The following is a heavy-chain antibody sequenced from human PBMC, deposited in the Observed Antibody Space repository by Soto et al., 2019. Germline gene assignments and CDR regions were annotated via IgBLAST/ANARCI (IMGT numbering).Heavy chain of an antibody. D-gene: IGHD1-26*01. CDR3: EVGDEDWFDP. V-gene: IGHV3-23*01. CDR1: GCTFSIYA. Sequence: EVKLLESGGGLVQPGVSLRLSWAASGCTFSIYALSWIRQAPGKGLEWGSAISGSGGRTYYADSVKCRFTISRDNSKDTLDLQMNSLIAEYTSVYYCEVGDEDWFDPCGKGTLVTVSS. CDR2: ISGSGGRT. J-gene: IGHJ5*02.